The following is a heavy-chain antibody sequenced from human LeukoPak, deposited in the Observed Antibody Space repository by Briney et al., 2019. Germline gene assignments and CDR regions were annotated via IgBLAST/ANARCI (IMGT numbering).Heavy chain of an antibody. CDR3: AKDGPPSGSYWAPFDS. V-gene: IGHV3-23*01. CDR1: GFTFSSCG. J-gene: IGHJ4*02. CDR2: ISGSGGGI. Sequence: PGGSLRLSCAASGFTFSSCGMNWVRQAPGKRLEWVSIISGSGGGIYYADSVKGRFTISRDNSKNTLYLQMNSLRAEDTAIYYCAKDGPPSGSYWAPFDSWGQGTLVTVSS. D-gene: IGHD1-26*01.